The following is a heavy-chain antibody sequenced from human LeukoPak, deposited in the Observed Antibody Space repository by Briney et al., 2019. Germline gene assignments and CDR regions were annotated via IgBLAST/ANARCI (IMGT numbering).Heavy chain of an antibody. Sequence: PSETLSLTCSVSGGSISSSTYYWGWIRQPPGKGLEWIATINYSGTTHHNPSLKSRVTISADTSNNHFSLKLNSVTAADTAVYYCARETSQKGAHYMDVWGKGTTVTISS. D-gene: IGHD3-16*01. J-gene: IGHJ6*03. CDR3: ARETSQKGAHYMDV. V-gene: IGHV4-39*07. CDR2: INYSGTT. CDR1: GGSISSSTYY.